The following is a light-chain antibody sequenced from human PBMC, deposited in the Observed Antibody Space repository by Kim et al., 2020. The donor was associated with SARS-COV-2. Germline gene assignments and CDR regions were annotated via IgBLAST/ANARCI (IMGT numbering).Light chain of an antibody. CDR2: DAS. Sequence: FSPGERATLTCRASQSISSYLVWYQQKPGQTPRLLIYDASNRATGIPARFSGSGSGTDFTLTISSLEPEDFAVYYCQQRSNWPLTFGGGTKVDIK. J-gene: IGKJ4*01. V-gene: IGKV3-11*01. CDR3: QQRSNWPLT. CDR1: QSISSY.